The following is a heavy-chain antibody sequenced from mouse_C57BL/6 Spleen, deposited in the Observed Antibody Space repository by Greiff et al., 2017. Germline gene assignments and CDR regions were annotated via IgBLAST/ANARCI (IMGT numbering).Heavy chain of an antibody. CDR1: GSTFTSYW. CDR2: IYPSDSET. V-gene: IGHV1-61*01. J-gene: IGHJ4*01. Sequence: QVQLQQPGAELVRPGSSVKLSCKASGSTFTSYWMDWVKQRPGQGLEWIGNIYPSDSETHYNHKFKDKATLSVDKSASTAYMQLSSLTSEDSAVYYCARFYEYDGRSYAMDYWRQGASVTVSS. CDR3: ARFYEYDGRSYAMDY. D-gene: IGHD2-4*01.